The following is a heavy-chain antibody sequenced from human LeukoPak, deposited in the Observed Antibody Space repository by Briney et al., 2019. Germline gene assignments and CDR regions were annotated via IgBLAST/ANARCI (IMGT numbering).Heavy chain of an antibody. CDR3: ARGRGWYSSSWPGGY. CDR2: INHSGST. Sequence: PSETLSLTCAVFGGSFSAYYWSWIRQPPGKGLEWIGEINHSGSTNYNPSLKSRVTISVDTSKNQFSLKVSSVIAADTAVYYCARGRGWYSSSWPGGYWGQGTLVTVSS. V-gene: IGHV4-34*01. J-gene: IGHJ4*02. CDR1: GGSFSAYY. D-gene: IGHD6-13*01.